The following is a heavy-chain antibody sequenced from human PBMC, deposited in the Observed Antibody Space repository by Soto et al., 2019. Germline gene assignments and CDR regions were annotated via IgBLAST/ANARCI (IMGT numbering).Heavy chain of an antibody. CDR3: AKDGTYYDILTGYRGPFDP. CDR1: GFTFSSYA. D-gene: IGHD3-9*01. Sequence: GGSLRLSCAASGFTFSSYAMSWVRQAPGKGLEWVSAISGSGGSTYYADSVKGRFTISRDNSKNTLYLQMNSLRAEDTAVYYCAKDGTYYDILTGYRGPFDPWGQGTLVTVSS. V-gene: IGHV3-23*01. J-gene: IGHJ5*02. CDR2: ISGSGGST.